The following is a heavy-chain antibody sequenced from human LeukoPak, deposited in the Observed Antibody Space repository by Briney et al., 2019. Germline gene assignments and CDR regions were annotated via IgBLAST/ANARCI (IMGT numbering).Heavy chain of an antibody. Sequence: GRSLRLSCAASGFTFSSYGMHWVRQAPGKGLEWVAVISYDGSNKYYADSVKGRFTISRDNSKNTLYLQMNSLRAEDTAVYYCAKGDTYYDLLTCFDFWGPGTLVTVSS. V-gene: IGHV3-30*18. J-gene: IGHJ4*02. CDR2: ISYDGSNK. CDR1: GFTFSSYG. D-gene: IGHD3-9*01. CDR3: AKGDTYYDLLTCFDF.